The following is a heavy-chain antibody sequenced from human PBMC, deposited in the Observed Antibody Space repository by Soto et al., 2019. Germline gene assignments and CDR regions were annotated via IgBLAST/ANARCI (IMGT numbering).Heavy chain of an antibody. CDR2: ISWNSGNI. J-gene: IGHJ3*02. V-gene: IGHV3-9*01. CDR1: GFTFDDYA. D-gene: IGHD6-6*01. CDR3: AKGRLAVRPGHDAFDI. Sequence: EVQLVESGGGLVQPGRSLRLSCAASGFTFDDYAMHWVRQGPGEGLEWVSGISWNSGNIGYADSVKGRFTISRGNAKNSLYLQMNSLRAEDTALYYCAKGRLAVRPGHDAFDIWGRGTMVTVSS.